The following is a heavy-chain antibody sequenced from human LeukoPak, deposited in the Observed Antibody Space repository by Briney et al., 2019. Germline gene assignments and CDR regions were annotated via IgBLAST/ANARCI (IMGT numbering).Heavy chain of an antibody. V-gene: IGHV4-59*01. J-gene: IGHJ4*02. Sequence: SETLSLTCTVSGGSISPYYWSWIRQPPGKGLEWIGYIYYSGSTKYNPSLKSRVTISLDTSKNQFSLKLKSVTAADTAIYYCARGITFFDYWGKGTLVTVSS. CDR3: ARGITFFDY. CDR2: IYYSGST. CDR1: GGSISPYY. D-gene: IGHD1-14*01.